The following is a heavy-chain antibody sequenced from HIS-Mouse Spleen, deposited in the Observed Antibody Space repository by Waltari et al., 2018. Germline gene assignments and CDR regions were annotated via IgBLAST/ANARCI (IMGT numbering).Heavy chain of an antibody. D-gene: IGHD6-13*01. CDR2: IYYSGST. J-gene: IGHJ2*01. Sequence: QLQLQESAPGLVKPSETLSHTCTVSGGSLSSSLYSWGWIRQPPGKGLEWIGSIYYSGSTYYNPSLKSRVTISVDTSKNQFSLKLSSVTAADTAVYYCAREIPYSSSWYDWYFDLWGRGTLVTVSS. CDR1: GGSLSSSLYS. CDR3: AREIPYSSSWYDWYFDL. V-gene: IGHV4-39*07.